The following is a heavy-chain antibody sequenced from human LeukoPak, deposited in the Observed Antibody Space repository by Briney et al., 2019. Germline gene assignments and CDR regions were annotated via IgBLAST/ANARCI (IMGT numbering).Heavy chain of an antibody. CDR2: INPNSGGT. CDR3: ARQQGLQNLNFDY. D-gene: IGHD4-11*01. CDR1: GYTFTGYF. J-gene: IGHJ4*02. Sequence: ASVKVSCKASGYTFTGYFIHWVRQAPGQGLEWMGWINPNSGGTNYAQKFQGRVTMTRDTSISTAYMELSSLSPEDTAVYYCARQQGLQNLNFDYWGQGTLVTVSS. V-gene: IGHV1-2*02.